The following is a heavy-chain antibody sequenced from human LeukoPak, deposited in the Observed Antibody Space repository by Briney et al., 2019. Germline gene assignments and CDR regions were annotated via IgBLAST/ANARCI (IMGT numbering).Heavy chain of an antibody. CDR3: AKSLGYCSGGSCYSCCDFDY. J-gene: IGHJ4*02. CDR1: GFTFSSYA. D-gene: IGHD2-15*01. V-gene: IGHV3-23*01. CDR2: ISGSGGST. Sequence: GGSLRLSCAASGFTFSSYAMSWVRQAPGKGLEWVSAISGSGGSTYYADSVKGRFTISRDNSKNTLYLQMNSLRAEDTVVYYCAKSLGYCSGGSCYSCCDFDYWGQGTLVTVSS.